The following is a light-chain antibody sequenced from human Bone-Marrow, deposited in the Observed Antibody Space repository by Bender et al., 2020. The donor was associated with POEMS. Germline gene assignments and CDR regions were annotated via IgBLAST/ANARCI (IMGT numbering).Light chain of an antibody. J-gene: IGLJ3*02. Sequence: QSALTQPASVSGSPGQSITISCTGTSSDVGNYNLVSWYQQFPGKAPKVMIYEVNKRPSGVSNRFSASKSGNTASLRISGLQAEDEADYYCSSYAANSMMFGGGTKLTVL. CDR3: SSYAANSMM. V-gene: IGLV2-23*02. CDR2: EVN. CDR1: SSDVGNYNL.